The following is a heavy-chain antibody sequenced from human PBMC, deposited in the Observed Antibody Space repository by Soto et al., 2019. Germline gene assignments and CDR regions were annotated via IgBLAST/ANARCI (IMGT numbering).Heavy chain of an antibody. CDR3: VGVTTYFEY. J-gene: IGHJ4*02. CDR2: SSISSASI. V-gene: IGHV3-48*02. CDR1: KFIFNSYA. Sequence: EVDLAESGGGLVPPGGSLRLSCVASKFIFNSYAMNWVRQAPGKGLEWISFSSISSASIYYADSVVGRFTISRDTAENSLYLQMNSLSDEDTAIYYCVGVTTYFEYWGQGALVTVSS. D-gene: IGHD2-2*01.